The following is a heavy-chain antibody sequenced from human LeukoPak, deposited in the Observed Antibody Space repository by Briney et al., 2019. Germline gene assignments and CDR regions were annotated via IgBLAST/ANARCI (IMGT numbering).Heavy chain of an antibody. D-gene: IGHD3-3*01. CDR3: ARAPSEIGGYYPEYFRH. J-gene: IGHJ1*01. CDR2: IKSDGST. Sequence: HPGGSLRLSCAASGFTFSTYWMHWVRQAPGKGPVWVSRIKSDGSTNYADSVKGRFTISRDNAKNTLSLQMNSLRPEDTGVYYCARAPSEIGGYYPEYFRHWGQGTLVTVSS. CDR1: GFTFSTYW. V-gene: IGHV3-74*01.